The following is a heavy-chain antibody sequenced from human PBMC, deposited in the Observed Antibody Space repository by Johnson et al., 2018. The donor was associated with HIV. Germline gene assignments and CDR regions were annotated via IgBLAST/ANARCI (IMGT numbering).Heavy chain of an antibody. J-gene: IGHJ3*02. V-gene: IGHV3-30*04. Sequence: QMQLVESGGGVVQPGRSLRLSCAASGFTFSSYAVYWVRQAPGKGLEWVALISYNEDKKYYADSVKGRFTISRDNSKNILYLQMNSLRAEDTATYYCARLPSGYNRDTFNIWGQGTMVTVSS. CDR3: ARLPSGYNRDTFNI. CDR1: GFTFSSYA. CDR2: ISYNEDKK. D-gene: IGHD5-18*01.